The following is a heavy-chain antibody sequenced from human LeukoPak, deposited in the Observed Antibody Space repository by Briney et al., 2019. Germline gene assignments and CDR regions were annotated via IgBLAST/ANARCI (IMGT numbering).Heavy chain of an antibody. CDR1: GYTFTNFG. D-gene: IGHD2-15*01. CDR3: ARGGVGHCSGGSCPTSGFDP. CDR2: ISPYNGNT. V-gene: IGHV1-18*01. J-gene: IGHJ5*02. Sequence: ASVKVSCKASGYTFTNFGVSWVRQAPGQGLEWMGWISPYNGNTDYPQKVQGRVTMTTDTSTSTAYMELRSLTSDDTAVYYCARGGVGHCSGGSCPTSGFDPWGQGTLVTVSS.